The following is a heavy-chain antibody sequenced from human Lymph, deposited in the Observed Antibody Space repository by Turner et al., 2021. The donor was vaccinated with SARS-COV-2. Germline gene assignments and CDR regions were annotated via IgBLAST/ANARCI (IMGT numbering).Heavy chain of an antibody. CDR1: GFTFNNYP. D-gene: IGHD3-10*01. CDR3: ARDSSGSGTLDY. Sequence: QVQLVESGGGVVQPGRSLRLSCAASGFTFNNYPMHWVRQAPGKGLEWVAVISYDGSNKYYADSVKGRFTISRDNSKNTLYLQMNSLRAEDTAVYYWARDSSGSGTLDYWGQGTLVTVSS. V-gene: IGHV3-30-3*01. CDR2: ISYDGSNK. J-gene: IGHJ4*02.